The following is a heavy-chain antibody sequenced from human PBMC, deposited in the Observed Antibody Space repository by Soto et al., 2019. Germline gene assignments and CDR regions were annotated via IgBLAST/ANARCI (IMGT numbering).Heavy chain of an antibody. V-gene: IGHV4-39*01. Sequence: PXESLSLTCAVPGGSVSGSYYYWGWLRQSPGKGPEWIGSVFYTGFTSYNPSLESRVSVSVDTSKNQFSLKVSGVSAADTAVYYCANSQKGYNWNYFDHWGQGALVTVSS. CDR2: VFYTGFT. J-gene: IGHJ4*02. CDR1: GGSVSGSYYY. CDR3: ANSQKGYNWNYFDH. D-gene: IGHD1-20*01.